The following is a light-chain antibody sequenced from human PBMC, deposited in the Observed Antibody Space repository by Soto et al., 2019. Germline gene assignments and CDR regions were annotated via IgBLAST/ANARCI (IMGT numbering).Light chain of an antibody. J-gene: IGLJ2*01. CDR1: SSDVGAYNY. CDR3: SSYTTSSFL. V-gene: IGLV2-14*03. CDR2: NVS. Sequence: QSVLTQPASVSGSPGQSITISCTGTSSDVGAYNYVSWYQQHPGKAPKLMIYNVSNRPSGVSDRFSGSKSGNTASLTISGLQAEDEADYYCSSYTTSSFLFGGGTKLTVL.